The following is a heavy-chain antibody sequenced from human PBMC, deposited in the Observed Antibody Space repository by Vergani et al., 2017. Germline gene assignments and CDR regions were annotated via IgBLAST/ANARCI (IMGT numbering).Heavy chain of an antibody. CDR1: GGSFTSYH. V-gene: IGHV4-34*01. J-gene: IGHJ6*03. CDR3: ARVNTETNGHLYYYYYMDV. CDR2: IDHTGRP. Sequence: QVQLQQWGGGLLKPSETLSLTCVVNGGSFTSYHWTWIRQSPGEGLEWVGDIDHTGRPDYNPSLKSRLTMSVDKSRNQFSLTLNSVTATDTAIYFCARVNTETNGHLYYYYYMDVFGQGTAVTVS. D-gene: IGHD4-11*01.